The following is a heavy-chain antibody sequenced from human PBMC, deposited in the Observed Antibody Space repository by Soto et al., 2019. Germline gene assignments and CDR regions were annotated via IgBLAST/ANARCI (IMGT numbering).Heavy chain of an antibody. J-gene: IGHJ4*02. CDR2: ISSDGSNK. D-gene: IGHD6-13*01. CDR3: AKDLAIAAGLFYY. CDR1: GFTFSSYG. Sequence: QVQLVESGGGVVQPGRSLRLSCAASGFTFSSYGMHWVRQAPGKGLKWVALISSDGSNKYYADSVKGRFTISRDNSKNKLYLQMISLRAEDTAVYYCAKDLAIAAGLFYYWGQGTLVTVSS. V-gene: IGHV3-30*18.